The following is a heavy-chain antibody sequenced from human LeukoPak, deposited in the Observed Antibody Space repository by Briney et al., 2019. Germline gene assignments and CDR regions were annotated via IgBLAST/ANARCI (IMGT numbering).Heavy chain of an antibody. J-gene: IGHJ3*02. D-gene: IGHD2-2*01. CDR1: GGSFSGYY. CDR3: ARGRNVVVPAAMVAFDI. V-gene: IGHV4-34*01. CDR2: INHSGST. Sequence: SETLSLTCAVYGGSFSGYYWSWIRQPPGKGLEWIGEINHSGSTNYNPSLKSRVTISVDTSKNQFSLKLSSVTAADTAVYYCARGRNVVVPAAMVAFDIWGQGTMGTVSS.